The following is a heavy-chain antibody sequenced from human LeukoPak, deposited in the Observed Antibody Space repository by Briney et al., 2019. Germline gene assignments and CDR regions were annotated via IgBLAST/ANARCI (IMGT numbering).Heavy chain of an antibody. CDR2: IYPGDSDT. J-gene: IGHJ4*02. V-gene: IGHV5-51*01. D-gene: IGHD2-21*02. CDR3: ARRDTVAYCGGDCYSGHFDH. Sequence: GESLKISCKGSGYSFTSYWIGWVRQMPGKGLEWMGIIYPGDSDTRYSPSFQGQVTISADKSISTAYLQWSSLKASDTAMYYCARRDTVAYCGGDCYSGHFDHWGQGTLVTVSS. CDR1: GYSFTSYW.